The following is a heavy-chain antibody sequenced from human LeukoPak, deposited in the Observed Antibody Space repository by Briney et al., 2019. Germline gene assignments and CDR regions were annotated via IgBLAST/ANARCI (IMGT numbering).Heavy chain of an antibody. CDR1: GFTFSDYY. D-gene: IGHD6-19*01. CDR3: ARASSGWYGGWFDP. V-gene: IGHV3-11*04. CDR2: ISGSGGST. Sequence: PGGSLRLSCAASGFTFSDYYMSWIRQAPGKGLEWVSAISGSGGSTYYADSVKGRFTISRDNAKNSLYLQMTSLRAEDTAVYYCARASSGWYGGWFDPWGQGTLVTVSS. J-gene: IGHJ5*02.